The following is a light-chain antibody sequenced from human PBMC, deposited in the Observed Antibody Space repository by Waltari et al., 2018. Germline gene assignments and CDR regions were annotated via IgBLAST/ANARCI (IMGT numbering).Light chain of an antibody. CDR1: SVLSSSNNRNY. CDR3: QQCYTFPYT. CDR2: CAS. Sequence: SVLSSSNNRNYLGGYQKIPGQPTKLLISCASTREFGVPDRCGGSGSGTDFTLTISSLQAEDVALYYCQQCYTFPYTFGQGTKLELK. J-gene: IGKJ2*01. V-gene: IGKV4-1*01.